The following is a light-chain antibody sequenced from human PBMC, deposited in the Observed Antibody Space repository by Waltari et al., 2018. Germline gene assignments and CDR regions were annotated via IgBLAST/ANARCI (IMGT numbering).Light chain of an antibody. Sequence: QSALTQPASVSGSPGQSITISCTGTSSAVGGYNYVSWYQQHPGKAPKLMIYDVSNRPSEVSNRFSGSKSGNTAYLTISGLQAEDEADYYCSSYTSSSTYVFGTGTKVTVL. CDR1: SSAVGGYNY. CDR2: DVS. V-gene: IGLV2-14*01. CDR3: SSYTSSSTYV. J-gene: IGLJ1*01.